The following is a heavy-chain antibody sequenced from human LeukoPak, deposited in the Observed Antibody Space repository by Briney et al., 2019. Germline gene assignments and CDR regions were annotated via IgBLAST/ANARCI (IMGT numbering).Heavy chain of an antibody. J-gene: IGHJ6*03. CDR3: ARFPGSAEYRHYYYMDV. D-gene: IGHD2-15*01. Sequence: SETLSLTCTVSGESISGFYWTWIRQPPGKGLESIGYIYYSGSSNYNPSLKSRVTISVDTSKNQFSLKLSSVTAADTAVYYCARFPGSAEYRHYYYMDVWGKGTTVTVSS. CDR2: IYYSGSS. CDR1: GESISGFY. V-gene: IGHV4-59*01.